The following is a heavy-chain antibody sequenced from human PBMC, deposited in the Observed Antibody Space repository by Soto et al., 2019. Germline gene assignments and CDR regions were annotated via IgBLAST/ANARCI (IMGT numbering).Heavy chain of an antibody. D-gene: IGHD2-2*01. CDR3: ASTRLGYCSSTSCYGVRRIRYWYFDL. Sequence: QVQLVQSGAEVKKPGASVKVSWKASGYTFTSYDINWVRQATGQGLEWMGWMNPNSGNTGYAQKFQGRVTMTRNTSISTAYMELSSLRSEDTAVYYCASTRLGYCSSTSCYGVRRIRYWYFDLWGRGTLVTVSS. CDR2: MNPNSGNT. J-gene: IGHJ2*01. V-gene: IGHV1-8*01. CDR1: GYTFTSYD.